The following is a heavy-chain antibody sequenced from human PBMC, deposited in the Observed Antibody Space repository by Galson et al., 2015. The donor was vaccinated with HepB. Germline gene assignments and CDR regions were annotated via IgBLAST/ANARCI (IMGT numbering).Heavy chain of an antibody. D-gene: IGHD2-2*01. CDR1: GFIFSRNS. Sequence: SLRLSCAASGFIFSRNSMNWVRQAPGKGLEWVSYISSTSSSISYADPVKGRFTISRDNAKNSLYLQMNSLRVEDTAVYYCTDSSSRDYWGQGTLVTVSS. V-gene: IGHV3-48*04. J-gene: IGHJ4*02. CDR3: TDSSSRDY. CDR2: ISSTSSSI.